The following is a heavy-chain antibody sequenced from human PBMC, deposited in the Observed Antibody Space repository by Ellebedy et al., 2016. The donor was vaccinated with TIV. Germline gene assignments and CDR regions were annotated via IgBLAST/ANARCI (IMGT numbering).Heavy chain of an antibody. V-gene: IGHV4-39*07. CDR1: GGSISSSSYY. J-gene: IGHJ5*02. Sequence: GSLRLSCTVSGGSISSSSYYWVWFRQPPGKGLEWIGSIYYSGRTYYKPSLKSRLTISVDTSKNQFSLKLRSVTAADTAVYYCARGGSTSRWFDPWGQGALVTVSS. CDR2: IYYSGRT. D-gene: IGHD1-1*01. CDR3: ARGGSTSRWFDP.